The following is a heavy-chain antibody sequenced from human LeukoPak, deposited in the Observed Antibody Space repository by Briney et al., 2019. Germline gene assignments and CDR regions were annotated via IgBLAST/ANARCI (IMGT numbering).Heavy chain of an antibody. CDR3: RDVRFRNNIDY. CDR1: GFTFSNAW. Sequence: PGGSLRLSCAASGFTFSNAWMSWVRQAPGKGLEWVALIRSNFSGGRKQYAAFVKGRFTISRDDSKGIVYLEMNSLKTEDTAVYCARDVRFRNNIDYWGQGTLVTVSS. D-gene: IGHD1/OR15-1a*01. CDR2: IRSNFSGGRK. V-gene: IGHV3-49*04. J-gene: IGHJ4*02.